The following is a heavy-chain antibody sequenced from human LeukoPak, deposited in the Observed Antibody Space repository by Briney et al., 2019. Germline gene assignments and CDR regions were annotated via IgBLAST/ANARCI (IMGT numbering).Heavy chain of an antibody. CDR2: IKSKTDGGTT. J-gene: IGHJ4*02. CDR1: GFTFSNAW. Sequence: GGSLRLSCAASGFTFSNAWMSWVRQAPGKGLEWVGRIKSKTDGGTTDYAAPVKGRFTISRDDSKNTLYLQMNSLKTEDTAVYCCTTDPPYDYKNFDYWGQGTLVTVSS. V-gene: IGHV3-15*01. D-gene: IGHD4-11*01. CDR3: TTDPPYDYKNFDY.